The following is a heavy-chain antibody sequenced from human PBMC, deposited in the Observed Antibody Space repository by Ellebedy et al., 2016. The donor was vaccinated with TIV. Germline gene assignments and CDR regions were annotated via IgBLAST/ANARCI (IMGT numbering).Heavy chain of an antibody. V-gene: IGHV4-31*03. D-gene: IGHD3-10*01. CDR2: IYYSGST. CDR1: GGSISSGGYY. Sequence: SETLPLTXTVSGGSISSGGYYWSWIRQHPGKGLEWIGYIYYSGSTYYNPSLKSRVTISVDTSKNQFSLKLSSVTAADTAVYYCAIGFGELLNYWGQGTLVTVSS. J-gene: IGHJ4*02. CDR3: AIGFGELLNY.